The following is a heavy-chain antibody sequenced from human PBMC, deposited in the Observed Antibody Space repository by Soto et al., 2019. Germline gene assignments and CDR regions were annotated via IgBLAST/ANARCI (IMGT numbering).Heavy chain of an antibody. Sequence: EVQVLESGGGLVQPGGSLRLSRAASGFSFRLYAMNWVRQSPGKGLEWVSTISGSGGTTYYTDSAKGRFTISRDNSKNTVFLQMDSLRAEDTAVYYCARESAAAPGCFDYWGQGTVVTVSS. CDR1: GFSFRLYA. D-gene: IGHD6-13*01. V-gene: IGHV3-23*01. CDR2: ISGSGGTT. CDR3: ARESAAAPGCFDY. J-gene: IGHJ4*02.